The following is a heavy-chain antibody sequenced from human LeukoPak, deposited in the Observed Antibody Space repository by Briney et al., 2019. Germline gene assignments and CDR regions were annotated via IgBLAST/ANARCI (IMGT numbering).Heavy chain of an antibody. CDR2: INPSGGST. CDR3: ARGYRNWNDKVLAY. CDR1: GYTFTGYY. Sequence: GASVKVSCKASGYTFTGYYMHWVRQAPGQGLEWMGIINPSGGSTSYAQKFQGRVTMTRDTSISTAYMELSRLRSDDTAVYYCARGYRNWNDKVLAYWGQGTLVTVSS. V-gene: IGHV1-2*02. D-gene: IGHD1-1*01. J-gene: IGHJ4*02.